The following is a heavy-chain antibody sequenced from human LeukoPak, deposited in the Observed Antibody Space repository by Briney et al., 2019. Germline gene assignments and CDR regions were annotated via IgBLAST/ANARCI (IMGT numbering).Heavy chain of an antibody. Sequence: PSETLSLTCTVSGGSISSYYWSWIRQPPGTGLEWIGYIYYSGSTNYNPSLKSRVTTSVDTSKNQFSLKLGSVTAADTAVYYCARAPFRDADDAFDIWGQGTMVTVSS. CDR1: GGSISSYY. CDR3: ARAPFRDADDAFDI. CDR2: IYYSGST. J-gene: IGHJ3*02. V-gene: IGHV4-59*01.